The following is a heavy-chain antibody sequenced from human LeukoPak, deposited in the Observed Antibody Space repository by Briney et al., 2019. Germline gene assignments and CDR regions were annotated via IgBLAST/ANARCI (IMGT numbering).Heavy chain of an antibody. V-gene: IGHV4-31*03. CDR2: IYYSGST. Sequence: SETLSLTCTVSGGSISGGDYYWSWIRQHPGKGLEWIGYIYYSGSTDYNPSLKSRVTISVDTSKNQFSLKLSSVTAADTAVYYCARDLVHARGVFDIWGQGTMVTVSS. CDR3: ARDLVHARGVFDI. CDR1: GGSISGGDYY. D-gene: IGHD2-8*01. J-gene: IGHJ3*02.